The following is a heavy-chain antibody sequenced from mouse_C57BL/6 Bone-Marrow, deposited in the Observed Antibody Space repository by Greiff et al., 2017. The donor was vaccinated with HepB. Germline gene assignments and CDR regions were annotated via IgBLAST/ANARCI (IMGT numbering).Heavy chain of an antibody. J-gene: IGHJ2*01. CDR1: GFTFSSYG. D-gene: IGHD1-1*01. Sequence: EVKLMESGGDLVKPGGSLKLSCAASGFTFSSYGMSWVRQTPDKRLEWVATISSGGSYTYYPDSVKGRFTISRDNAKNTLYLQMSSLKSEDTAMYYCARRYGSSYGDYWGQGTTLTVSS. V-gene: IGHV5-6*02. CDR2: ISSGGSYT. CDR3: ARRYGSSYGDY.